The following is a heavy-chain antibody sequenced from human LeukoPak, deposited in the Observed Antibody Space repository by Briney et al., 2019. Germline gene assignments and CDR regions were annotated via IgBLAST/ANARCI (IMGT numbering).Heavy chain of an antibody. CDR2: IYFSGST. J-gene: IGHJ4*02. D-gene: IGHD5-24*01. Sequence: SETLSLTCTVSGGSISRSNFYWGWIRQPPGKGLEWIGSIYFSGSTYYNPSLESRVTISLDTSKNQYSLKLSSVTAAETAVYYCARDRDGYNQLDYWGQGTLVTVSS. CDR1: GGSISRSNFY. CDR3: ARDRDGYNQLDY. V-gene: IGHV4-39*02.